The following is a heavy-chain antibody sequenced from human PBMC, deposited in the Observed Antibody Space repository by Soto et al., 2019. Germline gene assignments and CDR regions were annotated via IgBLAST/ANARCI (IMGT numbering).Heavy chain of an antibody. D-gene: IGHD3-10*01. V-gene: IGHV3-74*01. CDR2: MNEDGSTT. Sequence: EVQLVESGGGLVRPGGSLRLSCVDSEFTFSSYWMHWVRQVPGKGLVWVSRMNEDGSTTDYADSVKGRFTISRDNARNTVYRRMSSVRAEDTAVYYGARDLSGRADVWGQGTTVTVSS. CDR1: EFTFSSYW. CDR3: ARDLSGRADV. J-gene: IGHJ6*02.